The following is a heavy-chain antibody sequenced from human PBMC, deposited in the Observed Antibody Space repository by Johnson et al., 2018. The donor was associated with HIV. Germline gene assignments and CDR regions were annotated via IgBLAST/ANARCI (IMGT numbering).Heavy chain of an antibody. CDR1: GFTVSSNY. CDR3: AREVFTIFGATQRGAFDI. J-gene: IGHJ3*02. CDR2: SSWNSGSI. Sequence: VQLVESGGGLVQPGGSLRLSCAASGFTVSSNYMSWVRQAPGKGLEWVSGSSWNSGSIGYADSVKGRFTISRDNAKNSLYLQMNSLRAEDTAVYYCAREVFTIFGATQRGAFDIWGQGTMVTVSS. D-gene: IGHD3-3*01. V-gene: IGHV3-9*01.